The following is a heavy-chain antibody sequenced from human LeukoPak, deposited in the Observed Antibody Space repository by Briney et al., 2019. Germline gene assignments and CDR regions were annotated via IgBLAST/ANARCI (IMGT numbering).Heavy chain of an antibody. CDR2: MNPNSGNT. D-gene: IGHD2-15*01. CDR1: GYTFKNYD. CDR3: ARAPSRKSRYCSGGSCLTARYYFDY. V-gene: IGHV1-8*02. Sequence: ASVKVSCKASGYTFKNYDINWVRQATGQGLEWMGWMNPNSGNTGYAQKFQGRVTMTRNTSVSTAYMELSSLRSEDTAVYYCARAPSRKSRYCSGGSCLTARYYFDYWGQGTLVTVSS. J-gene: IGHJ4*02.